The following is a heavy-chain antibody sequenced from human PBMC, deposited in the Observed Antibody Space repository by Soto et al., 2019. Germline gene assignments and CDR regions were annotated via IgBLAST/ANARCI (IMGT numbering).Heavy chain of an antibody. J-gene: IGHJ4*02. V-gene: IGHV1-18*04. CDR1: GYTFVSHG. D-gene: IGHD4-17*01. CDR2: ISGYNGNT. Sequence: ASVKFSCKASGYTFVSHGITWMRQAPGQGLEWMGWISGYNGNTNYAQKLQGRVTMSTDTSTSTAYMELRSLRSDDTAVYYCARDLVYGGLGYWGQGTLVTVSS. CDR3: ARDLVYGGLGY.